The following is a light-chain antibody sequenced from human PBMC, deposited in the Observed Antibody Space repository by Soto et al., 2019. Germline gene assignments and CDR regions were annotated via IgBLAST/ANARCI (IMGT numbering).Light chain of an antibody. V-gene: IGLV1-40*01. CDR2: ANI. CDR1: SSNIGAGSD. J-gene: IGLJ1*01. Sequence: QAVVTQPPSVSGALGQRVTISCTGSSSNIGAGSDVHWYQQLPGTVPKLLIFANINRPSGVPDRFSASKSGTSASLAITGLQADDEADYYCQSYDYSLSGYVFGTGTKLTVL. CDR3: QSYDYSLSGYV.